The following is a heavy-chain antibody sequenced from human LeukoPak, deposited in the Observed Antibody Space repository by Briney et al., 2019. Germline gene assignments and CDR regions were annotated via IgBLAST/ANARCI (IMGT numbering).Heavy chain of an antibody. CDR2: IYYSGST. J-gene: IGHJ3*02. V-gene: IGHV4-31*11. CDR1: GGSFSGYY. CDR3: ARDYNKAATGAFDI. D-gene: IGHD3-10*01. Sequence: SETLSLTCAVYGGSFSGYYWTWIRQHPGKGLEWIGYIYYSGSTYYNPSLKSRVTISVDTSKNQFSLKLSSVTAADTAVYYCARDYNKAATGAFDIWGQGTMVTVSS.